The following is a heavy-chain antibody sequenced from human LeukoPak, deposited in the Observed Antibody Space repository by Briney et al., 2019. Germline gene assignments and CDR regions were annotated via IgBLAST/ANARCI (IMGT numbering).Heavy chain of an antibody. J-gene: IGHJ4*02. Sequence: GGSLRLSCAASGFTFSSYWMHWVRQAPGKGLVWVSRINSDGSSTSYADSVKGRFTISRDNSKNTLYLQMNSLRAEDTAVYYCANLPNWNDVELDYWGQGTLVTVSS. CDR1: GFTFSSYW. V-gene: IGHV3-74*01. CDR3: ANLPNWNDVELDY. D-gene: IGHD1-1*01. CDR2: INSDGSST.